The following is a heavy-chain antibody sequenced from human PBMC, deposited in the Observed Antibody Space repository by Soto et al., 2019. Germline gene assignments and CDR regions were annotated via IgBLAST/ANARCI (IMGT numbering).Heavy chain of an antibody. CDR1: GGSISSSSYY. CDR2: IYYSGST. CDR3: AREYSLAVVAPGY. V-gene: IGHV4-39*02. J-gene: IGHJ4*02. D-gene: IGHD3-22*01. Sequence: PSETLSLTCTVSGGSISSSSYYWGWIRQPPGKGLEWIGSIYYSGSTYYNPSLKSRVTISVDTSKNQFSLKLSSVTAADTSVYYCAREYSLAVVAPGYWRQGILVTVSS.